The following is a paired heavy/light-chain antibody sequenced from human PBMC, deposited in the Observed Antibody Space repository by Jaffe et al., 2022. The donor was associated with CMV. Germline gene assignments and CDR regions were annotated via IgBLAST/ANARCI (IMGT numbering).Light chain of an antibody. V-gene: IGKV4-1*01. Sequence: DIVLTQSPDSLAVSLGERATINCKSSQNVLFTSNNKIYLAWYQHKPGQPPRLLINWASTRESGVPDRFSGSGSGTDFTLTISSLQAEDVAVYYCQQYYSTPQTFGQGTRVEIK. CDR3: QQYYSTPQT. J-gene: IGKJ1*01. CDR2: WAS. CDR1: QNVLFTSNNKIY.
Heavy chain of an antibody. CDR1: GFSFRNHA. J-gene: IGHJ6*02. D-gene: IGHD3-22*01. CDR3: AKDKYYDSSDYYGGRGAGMDV. CDR2: ISGSGGST. V-gene: IGHV3-23*01. Sequence: EVLLLDSGGGFVQPGGSLRLSCAASGFSFRNHAMSWVRQAPGKGLEWVSSISGSGGSTYYADSVQGRFTISRDNSKNTQYLQMNSLRAEDTALYYCAKDKYYDSSDYYGGRGAGMDVWGQGTAVTVSS.